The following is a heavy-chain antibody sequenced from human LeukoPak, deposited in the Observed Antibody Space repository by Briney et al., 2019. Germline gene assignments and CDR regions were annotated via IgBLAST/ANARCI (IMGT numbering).Heavy chain of an antibody. J-gene: IGHJ6*02. Sequence: PGGSLRLSCAASGFTFSSYSMNWVRQAPGKGLEWVSSISSSSSYIYYADPVKGRFPISRDNAKNSLYLQMNSLRAEETAVYYCARIPSGYSGYDPDYYYYGMDVWGQGTTVTVSS. CDR1: GFTFSSYS. V-gene: IGHV3-21*01. D-gene: IGHD5-12*01. CDR2: ISSSSSYI. CDR3: ARIPSGYSGYDPDYYYYGMDV.